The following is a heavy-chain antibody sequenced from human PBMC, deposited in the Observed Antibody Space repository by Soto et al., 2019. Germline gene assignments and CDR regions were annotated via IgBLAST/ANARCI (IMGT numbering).Heavy chain of an antibody. V-gene: IGHV3-15*01. CDR2: IKSKTDGGTT. CDR1: GFTFSNAW. Sequence: LRLSCAASGFTFSNAWMSWVRQAPGKGLEWVGRIKSKTDGGTTDYAAPVKGRFTISRDDSKNTLYLQMNSLKTEDTAVYYCTAMVLYYYGMDVWGQGTTVTVS. D-gene: IGHD5-18*01. CDR3: TAMVLYYYGMDV. J-gene: IGHJ6*02.